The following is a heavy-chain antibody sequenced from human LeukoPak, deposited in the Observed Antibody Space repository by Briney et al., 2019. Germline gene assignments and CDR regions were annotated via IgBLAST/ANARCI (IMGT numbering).Heavy chain of an antibody. CDR1: GGTFSSYA. Sequence: SVKVSCKASGGTFSSYAISWVRQAPGQGLEWMGGIIPIFGTANYAQKFRGRVTITADKSTRTAYMELSSLRSEDTAIYYCARIRDGYNDAYDIWGQGTVVTVPS. J-gene: IGHJ3*02. CDR3: ARIRDGYNDAYDI. CDR2: IIPIFGTA. D-gene: IGHD5-24*01. V-gene: IGHV1-69*06.